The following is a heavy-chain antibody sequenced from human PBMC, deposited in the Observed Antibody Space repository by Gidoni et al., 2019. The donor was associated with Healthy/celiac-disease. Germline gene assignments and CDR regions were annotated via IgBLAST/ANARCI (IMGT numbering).Heavy chain of an antibody. CDR2: FRVDGRNK. V-gene: IGHV3-33*01. Sequence: QVQLVESGGGVVQPGRSLRLSCAASGFTFSSYGMHWVRQAPGKGLEWVAVFRVDGRNKYYADSVKGRFTISRDNSKNTLYLQMNSLRAEDTAVYYCARDSRRITIFGVVTIDYWGQGTLVTVSS. D-gene: IGHD3-3*01. CDR1: GFTFSSYG. CDR3: ARDSRRITIFGVVTIDY. J-gene: IGHJ4*02.